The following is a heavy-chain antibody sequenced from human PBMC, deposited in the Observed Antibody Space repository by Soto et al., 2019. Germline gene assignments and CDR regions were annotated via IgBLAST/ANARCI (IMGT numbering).Heavy chain of an antibody. V-gene: IGHV3-21*01. Sequence: LRLSCAASGFTFSSYSMNWVRQAPGKGLEWVSSISSSSSYIYYADSVKSRFTISRDNAKNSLYLQMNSLRAEDTAVYYCARFWSGYVDGIWYNWFDPWGQGTLGTVPQ. CDR3: ARFWSGYVDGIWYNWFDP. J-gene: IGHJ5*02. CDR2: ISSSSSYI. CDR1: GFTFSSYS. D-gene: IGHD3-3*01.